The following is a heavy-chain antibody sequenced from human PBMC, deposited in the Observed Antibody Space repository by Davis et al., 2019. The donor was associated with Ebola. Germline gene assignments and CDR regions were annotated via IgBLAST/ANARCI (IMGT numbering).Heavy chain of an antibody. Sequence: GESLKISCAASAFTFNNFAMHWVRQAPGKGLEWVAFVSYDGGDKFYVDSVKGRFTISRDNSKNTVYLQMNSLRVEDTAVYYCAKAKHAVYYYYGMDVWGQGTPVTVPS. CDR1: AFTFNNFA. CDR3: AKAKHAVYYYYGMDV. V-gene: IGHV3-30-3*01. CDR2: VSYDGGDK. J-gene: IGHJ6*02.